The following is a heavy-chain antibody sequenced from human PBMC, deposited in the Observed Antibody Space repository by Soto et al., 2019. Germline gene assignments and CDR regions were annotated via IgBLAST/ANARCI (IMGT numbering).Heavy chain of an antibody. J-gene: IGHJ4*02. Sequence: SETLSLTCAVSGDSISSGYYWAWMRQPPGKGLEWIASIYHSGTTYYNPSLRGRVTISVDTSKNQFSLKMNSVTAADSAVYYCASRDPGTSVDYWGQGTLVTVSS. CDR1: GDSISSGYY. D-gene: IGHD1-7*01. CDR3: ASRDPGTSVDY. CDR2: IYHSGTT. V-gene: IGHV4-38-2*01.